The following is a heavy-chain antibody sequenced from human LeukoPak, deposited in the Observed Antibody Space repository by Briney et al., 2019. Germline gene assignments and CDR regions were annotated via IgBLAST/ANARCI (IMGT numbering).Heavy chain of an antibody. V-gene: IGHV3-48*01. CDR2: ISSSSSTI. D-gene: IGHD2-2*01. J-gene: IGHJ6*02. CDR1: GLTFSSYS. Sequence: PGGSLRLSCAASGLTFSSYSMNWVRQAPGKGLEWVSYISSSSSTIYYADSVKGRFTISRDNAKNSLYLQMNSLRAEDTAVYYCAGVQLPFWGGPYYYYGMDVWGQGTTVTVSS. CDR3: AGVQLPFWGGPYYYYGMDV.